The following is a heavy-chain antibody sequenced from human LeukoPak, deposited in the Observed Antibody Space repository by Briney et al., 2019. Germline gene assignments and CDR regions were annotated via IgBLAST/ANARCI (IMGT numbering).Heavy chain of an antibody. CDR2: ISSSGSTI. Sequence: GGSLRLSCAASGFSFSSYSMNWVRQAPGKGLEWVSYISSSGSTIYYADSVKGRFTISRDNAKNSLYLQMNSLRAEDTAVFYCARVSGGNPDYWGQGTLVTVSS. J-gene: IGHJ4*02. V-gene: IGHV3-48*04. CDR1: GFSFSSYS. D-gene: IGHD4-23*01. CDR3: ARVSGGNPDY.